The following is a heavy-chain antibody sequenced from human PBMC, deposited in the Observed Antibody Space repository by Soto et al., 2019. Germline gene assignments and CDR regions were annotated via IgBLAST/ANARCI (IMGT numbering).Heavy chain of an antibody. V-gene: IGHV4-34*01. CDR1: GGSFSGYY. CDR3: ARGPYVWGSYRWFDY. J-gene: IGHJ4*02. Sequence: SETLSLTCAVYGGSFSGYYWRWIRQPPGKGLEWIGEINHSGSTNYNPSLKSRVTISVDTSKNQFSLKLSSVTAADTAVYYCARGPYVWGSYRWFDYWGQGTLVTVSS. CDR2: INHSGST. D-gene: IGHD3-16*02.